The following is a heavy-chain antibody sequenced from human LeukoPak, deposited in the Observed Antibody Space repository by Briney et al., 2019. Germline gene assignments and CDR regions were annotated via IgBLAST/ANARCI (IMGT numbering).Heavy chain of an antibody. J-gene: IGHJ3*02. CDR1: GFTFSSYA. Sequence: PGRSLRLSCAASGFTFSSYAMNWVRQAPGKGLEWVAVISYDGSNKYYADSVKGRFTISRDNSKSTLYLQMNSLRAEDTAVYYCARLPRLRYFDWLLKSDAFDIWGQGTMVTVSS. V-gene: IGHV3-30*04. CDR2: ISYDGSNK. CDR3: ARLPRLRYFDWLLKSDAFDI. D-gene: IGHD3-9*01.